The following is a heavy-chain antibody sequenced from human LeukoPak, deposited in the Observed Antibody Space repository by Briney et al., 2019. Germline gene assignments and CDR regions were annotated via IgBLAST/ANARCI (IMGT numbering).Heavy chain of an antibody. J-gene: IGHJ4*02. CDR2: ITPIFGAA. D-gene: IGHD3-10*01. CDR1: GGTFSSYP. V-gene: IGHV1-69*05. CDR3: ARSITMVRGVKALGY. Sequence: SVKVSCKASGGTFSSYPFTWVRQAPGQGLEWMGEITPIFGAANYAQTFQGRVTITRNTSISTAYMELSSLRSEDTAVYYCARSITMVRGVKALGYWGQGTLVTVSS.